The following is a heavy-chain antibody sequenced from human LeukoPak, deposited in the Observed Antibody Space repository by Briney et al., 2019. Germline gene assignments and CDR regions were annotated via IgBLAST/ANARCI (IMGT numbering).Heavy chain of an antibody. D-gene: IGHD3-10*01. CDR1: GYTLTELS. CDR2: FDPEDGET. Sequence: ASVKVSCNVSGYTLTELSMHWVRHAPGKGLERMGGFDPEDGETIYAQKFQGRVTMTEDPSTDTAYMGLSSLRSEDTAVYYCARDTVWGSGRANWGQGTLVTVSS. CDR3: ARDTVWGSGRAN. J-gene: IGHJ4*02. V-gene: IGHV1-24*01.